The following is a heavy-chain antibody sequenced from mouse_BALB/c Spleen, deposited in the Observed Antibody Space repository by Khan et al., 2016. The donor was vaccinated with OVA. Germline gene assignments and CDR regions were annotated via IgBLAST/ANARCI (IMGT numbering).Heavy chain of an antibody. CDR3: ARDYGSSYYYFDY. D-gene: IGHD1-1*01. J-gene: IGHJ2*01. CDR2: ISYSGST. Sequence: EVQLQESGPGLVKPSQSLSLTCTVTGYSITSDYAWNWIRQFPGNKLEWMGYISYSGSTSYNPSLKSRISITRDTSTNQFFLQLNSVTTEDTATYYGARDYGSSYYYFDYWGQGTTLTVSS. CDR1: GYSITSDYA. V-gene: IGHV3-2*02.